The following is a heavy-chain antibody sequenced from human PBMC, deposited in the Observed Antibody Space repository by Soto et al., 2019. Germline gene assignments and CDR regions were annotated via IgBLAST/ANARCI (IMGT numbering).Heavy chain of an antibody. D-gene: IGHD1-26*01. CDR3: ATEMGATQGPFDN. CDR2: LSNTGRRT. V-gene: IGHV3-23*01. J-gene: IGHJ4*02. CDR1: VFPFGANA. Sequence: GGSLRLSCVVSVFPFGANAMSWVRQAPGKGLEWVSGLSNTGRRTSYADSVKGRFNISRDNSENTVYLQMNSLRVEDTAVYYCATEMGATQGPFDNWGQGTVVTVYS.